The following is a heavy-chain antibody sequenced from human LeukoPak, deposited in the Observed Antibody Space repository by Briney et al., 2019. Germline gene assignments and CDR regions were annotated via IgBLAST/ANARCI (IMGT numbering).Heavy chain of an antibody. D-gene: IGHD3-10*02. CDR3: AELGITMIGGV. CDR1: GFTFSVSS. V-gene: IGHV3-48*04. Sequence: PGGSLRLSCAASGFTFSVSSMHWVRQASGKGLEWVSYISSSGSTIYYADSVKGRFTISRDNAKNSLYLQMNSLRAEDTAVYYCAELGITMIGGVWGKGTTVTISS. J-gene: IGHJ6*04. CDR2: ISSSGSTI.